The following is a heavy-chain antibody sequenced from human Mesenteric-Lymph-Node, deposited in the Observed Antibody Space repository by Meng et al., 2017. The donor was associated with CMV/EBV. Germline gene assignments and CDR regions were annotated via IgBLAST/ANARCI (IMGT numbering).Heavy chain of an antibody. CDR3: ASGQGWSKSLFDY. Sequence: GESLKISCAASGFTVSSNYMSWVRQAPGKGLEWVSVIYSGGSTYYADSVKGRFTISRDKSKNTLYLQMNSLRAQDTAVYYCASGQGWSKSLFDYWGQGTLVTVSS. CDR2: IYSGGST. CDR1: GFTVSSNY. D-gene: IGHD2-15*01. J-gene: IGHJ4*02. V-gene: IGHV3-53*01.